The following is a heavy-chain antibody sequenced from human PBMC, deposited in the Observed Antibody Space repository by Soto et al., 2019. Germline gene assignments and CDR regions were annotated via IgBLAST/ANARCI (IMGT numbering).Heavy chain of an antibody. CDR2: ISDDGSTA. D-gene: IGHD1-1*01. CDR3: ARGPRVSSTGTGAH. Sequence: PGWSLRLSCAVSGFTFSAYWMHWVRQVPGKGLTWVSRISDDGSTATYVDSVKGRFVISRDNAKNSLYLEMNTLRADDSGLYYCARGPRVSSTGTGAHWGRGTLVTVSS. V-gene: IGHV3-74*01. J-gene: IGHJ4*02. CDR1: GFTFSAYW.